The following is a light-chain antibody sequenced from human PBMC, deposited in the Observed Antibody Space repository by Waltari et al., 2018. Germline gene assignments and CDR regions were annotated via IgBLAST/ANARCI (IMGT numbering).Light chain of an antibody. CDR3: QQRHNWPLT. CDR2: DTS. CDR1: QSVQSY. Sequence: EIVLTQSPATLSLSPGERATLSCRASQSVQSYLAWYQQKPGQAPRLLIYDTSNRASGIPARFSGSGSGTDFSLSISSLEPEDFAVYYCQQRHNWPLTFGGGTKVEIK. J-gene: IGKJ4*01. V-gene: IGKV3-11*01.